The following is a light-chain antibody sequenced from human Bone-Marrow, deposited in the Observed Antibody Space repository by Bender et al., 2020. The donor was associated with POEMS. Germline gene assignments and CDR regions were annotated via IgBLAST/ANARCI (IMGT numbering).Light chain of an antibody. V-gene: IGLV2-14*03. CDR2: DVT. CDR1: SSDVGTYNY. J-gene: IGLJ3*02. Sequence: QSALTQPASVSGSPGQSITITCTGTSSDVGTYNYVSWYQQHPGKAPKLMIYDVTKRPTGISIRFSASKSGNTASLTISGLQAEDEATYYCSSLTTSDTWVFGGGTKLTVL. CDR3: SSLTTSDTWV.